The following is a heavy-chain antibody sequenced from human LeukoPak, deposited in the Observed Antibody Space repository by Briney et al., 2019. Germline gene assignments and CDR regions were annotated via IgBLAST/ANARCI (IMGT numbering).Heavy chain of an antibody. D-gene: IGHD6-19*01. V-gene: IGHV3-23*01. J-gene: IGHJ4*02. Sequence: GALRLSCAASGFTFSSYGMSWVRQAPGKGLEWVSAISGSGGSTYYADSVKGRFTISRDNSKNTLYLQMNSLRAEDTAVYYCAKWGYSSGWYYFDYWGQGTLVTVSS. CDR2: ISGSGGST. CDR3: AKWGYSSGWYYFDY. CDR1: GFTFSSYG.